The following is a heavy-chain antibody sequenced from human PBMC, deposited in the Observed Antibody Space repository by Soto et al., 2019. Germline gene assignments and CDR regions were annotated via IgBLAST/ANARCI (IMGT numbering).Heavy chain of an antibody. V-gene: IGHV1-46*01. Sequence: ASVKVSCKASGYIFTNHYIHWVRQAPGQGLEWMGIINPSGGSTNYLQKSQGRVTMTRDTSTSTVYMELSSLRSEDTAVYFCARADYYDSSGFYYDYWGQGTLVTVSS. J-gene: IGHJ4*02. D-gene: IGHD3-22*01. CDR3: ARADYYDSSGFYYDY. CDR2: INPSGGST. CDR1: GYIFTNHY.